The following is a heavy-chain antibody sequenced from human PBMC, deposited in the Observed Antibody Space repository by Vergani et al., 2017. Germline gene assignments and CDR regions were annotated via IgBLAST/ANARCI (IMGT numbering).Heavy chain of an antibody. V-gene: IGHV3-33*01. CDR2: IWYDGSNK. CDR3: ARYRPSPVLGRDAFDI. J-gene: IGHJ3*02. Sequence: QVQLVESGGGVVQPGRSLRLFCAASGFTFSSYGMHWVRQAPGKGLEWVAVIWYDGSNKYYADSVKGRFTISRDNSKNTLYRQMNSLRAEDTAVYYCARYRPSPVLGRDAFDIWGQGTMVTVSS. CDR1: GFTFSSYG. D-gene: IGHD7-27*01.